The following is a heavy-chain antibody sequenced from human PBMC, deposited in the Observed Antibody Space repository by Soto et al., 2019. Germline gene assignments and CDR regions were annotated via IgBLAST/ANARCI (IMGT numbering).Heavy chain of an antibody. J-gene: IGHJ6*02. CDR3: ARSRLYYSLEIHKAWVYGLDD. Sequence: SETLSLTCAVSGSSISGYYWSWIRQPPGKGLEWIGYIYYSGNTNYNPSLKSRVTISVDTSKKQFSLNLTSVTAADTAVYYCARSRLYYSLEIHKAWVYGLDDWCQGTTVT. CDR1: GSSISGYY. CDR2: IYYSGNT. D-gene: IGHD3-10*01. V-gene: IGHV4-59*01.